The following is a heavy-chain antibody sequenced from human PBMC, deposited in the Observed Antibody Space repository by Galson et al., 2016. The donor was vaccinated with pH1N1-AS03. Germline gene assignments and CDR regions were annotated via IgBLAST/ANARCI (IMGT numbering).Heavy chain of an antibody. Sequence: SLRLSCAASGFPFTNNGMHWVRQAPGKGLEWVAFVRYDGNITYNVDSVKGRFTIFKDNSKNTLYLQMTSLTPEDTALYFCAEDGCLPGTYYYSLDVWGQGTMVTVSS. CDR2: VRYDGNIT. D-gene: IGHD2-2*01. V-gene: IGHV3-30*02. CDR1: GFPFTNNG. CDR3: AEDGCLPGTYYYSLDV. J-gene: IGHJ6*02.